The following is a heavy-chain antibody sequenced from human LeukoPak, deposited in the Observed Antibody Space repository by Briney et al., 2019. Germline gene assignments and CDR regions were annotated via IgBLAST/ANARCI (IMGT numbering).Heavy chain of an antibody. V-gene: IGHV1-2*02. D-gene: IGHD4-17*01. CDR2: INPNSGGT. J-gene: IGHJ4*02. CDR3: ASHDYGDHPRLMESIRPFDY. Sequence: ASVKVSCKASGYTFTGYYMHWVRQAPGQGLEWMGWINPNSGGTNYAQKFQGRVTMTRDTSISTAYMELSRLRSDDTAVYYCASHDYGDHPRLMESIRPFDYWGQGTLVTVSS. CDR1: GYTFTGYY.